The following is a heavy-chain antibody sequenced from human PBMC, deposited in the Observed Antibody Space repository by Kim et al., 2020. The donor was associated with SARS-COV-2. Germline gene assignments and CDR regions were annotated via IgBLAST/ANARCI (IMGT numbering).Heavy chain of an antibody. CDR3: ARDASQIAATTGAFDI. D-gene: IGHD2-15*01. V-gene: IGHV3-30*01. Sequence: SVKGRFTISRDKSKNTLYLQMNSLRAEETAVYYCARDASQIAATTGAFDIWGQGTMVTVSS. J-gene: IGHJ3*02.